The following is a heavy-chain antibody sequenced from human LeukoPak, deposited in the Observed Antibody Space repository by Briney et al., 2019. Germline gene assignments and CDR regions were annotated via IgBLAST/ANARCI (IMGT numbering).Heavy chain of an antibody. CDR2: IYYSGST. CDR1: GGSISRYY. D-gene: IGHD3-22*01. Sequence: SETLSLTCTVSGGSISRYYWSWIRQPPGKGLEWIGYIYYSGSTNYNPSLKSRVTISVDTSKNQFSLKLSSVTAADTAVYYCARDSGYYDSSGYYLGYFDYWGQGTLVTVSS. CDR3: ARDSGYYDSSGYYLGYFDY. V-gene: IGHV4-59*01. J-gene: IGHJ4*02.